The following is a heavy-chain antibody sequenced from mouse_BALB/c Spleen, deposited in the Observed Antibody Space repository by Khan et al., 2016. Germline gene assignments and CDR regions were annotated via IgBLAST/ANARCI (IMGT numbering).Heavy chain of an antibody. CDR2: ISYSGST. V-gene: IGHV3-2*02. CDR3: ARSVFLRRDYFDC. J-gene: IGHJ2*01. Sequence: EVQLVESGPGLVKPSQSLSLTCTVTGYSITSEYAWNWIRQFPGNKLEWMGYISYSGSTSYNPSLKSRISITRATSKNQFFLQLNSVTTEDTATXYCARSVFLRRDYFDCWGQGPTLTVAS. CDR1: GYSITSEYA.